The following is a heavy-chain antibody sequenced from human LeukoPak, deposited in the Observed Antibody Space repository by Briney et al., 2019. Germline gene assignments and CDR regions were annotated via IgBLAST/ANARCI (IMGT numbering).Heavy chain of an antibody. Sequence: SETLSLTCTVSGGSISSYYWSWIRQPPGKGLECIVYIYYSGSTNYNPSLKSRVTISVDTSKNQFSLKLSSVTAADTAVYYCARVVDSSGYREGAFDYWGQGTLVTVSS. CDR2: IYYSGST. CDR1: GGSISSYY. D-gene: IGHD3-22*01. CDR3: ARVVDSSGYREGAFDY. J-gene: IGHJ4*02. V-gene: IGHV4-59*01.